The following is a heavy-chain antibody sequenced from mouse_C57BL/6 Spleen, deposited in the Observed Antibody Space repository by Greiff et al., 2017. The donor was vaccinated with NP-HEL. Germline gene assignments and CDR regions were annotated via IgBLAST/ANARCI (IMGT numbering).Heavy chain of an antibody. CDR2: ISYSGST. J-gene: IGHJ2*01. Sequence: EVQLQESGPGMVKPSQSLSLTCTVTGYSITSGYDWHWIRHFPGNKLEWMGYISYSGSTNYNPSLKSRISITHDTSKNHFFLKLNSVTTEDTATYYCAGLGEDYFDYWGQGTTLTVSS. V-gene: IGHV3-1*01. CDR3: AGLGEDYFDY. D-gene: IGHD4-1*01. CDR1: GYSITSGYD.